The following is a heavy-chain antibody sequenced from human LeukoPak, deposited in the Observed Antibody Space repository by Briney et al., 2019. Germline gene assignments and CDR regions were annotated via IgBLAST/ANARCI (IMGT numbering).Heavy chain of an antibody. CDR1: GFTVSSNY. V-gene: IGHV3-66*01. D-gene: IGHD6-13*01. Sequence: GGSLRLSCAASGFTVSSNYMSWVRQAPGKGLEWVSVIYSCGSTYYADSVKGRFTISRDNSKNTLYLQMNSLRAEDTAVYYCARVRAVAAGTNYFDYWGQGTLVTVSS. CDR2: IYSCGST. J-gene: IGHJ4*02. CDR3: ARVRAVAAGTNYFDY.